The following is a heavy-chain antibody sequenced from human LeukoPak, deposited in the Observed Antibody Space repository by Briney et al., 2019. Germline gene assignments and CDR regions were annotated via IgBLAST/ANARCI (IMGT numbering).Heavy chain of an antibody. CDR1: GITCSSYG. J-gene: IGHJ4*02. CDR2: ISGSGGST. Sequence: GGSLRLSCAASGITCSSYGMSWVRQAPGKGLEWVSAISGSGGSTYYADSVKGRFTISRDNSKNTLYLQMNSLRAEDTAVYYCVKDHGWLLYSWGQGTLVTVSS. V-gene: IGHV3-23*01. D-gene: IGHD3-9*01. CDR3: VKDHGWLLYS.